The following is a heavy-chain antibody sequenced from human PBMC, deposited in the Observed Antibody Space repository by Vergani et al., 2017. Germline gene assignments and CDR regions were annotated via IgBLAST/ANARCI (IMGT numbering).Heavy chain of an antibody. CDR2: HSASDRRT. D-gene: IGHD6-19*01. J-gene: IGHJ3*02. Sequence: EVKLLESGGDLVQPGGSLRLSCAASGFTFIMHAMSWVRQAPGTGLEWVSTHSASDRRTHYADSVKGRFTISRDNSKNTLFLHMNSLRPEDTAVYYCEKVGRSEVAGTFGAFDIWGQGTMVTVSS. CDR1: GFTFIMHA. CDR3: EKVGRSEVAGTFGAFDI. V-gene: IGHV3-23*01.